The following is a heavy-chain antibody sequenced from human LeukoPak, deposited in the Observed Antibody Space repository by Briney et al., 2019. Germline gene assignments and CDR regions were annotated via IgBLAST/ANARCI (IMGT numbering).Heavy chain of an antibody. CDR2: IYYSGST. CDR1: GSSITNDYY. CDR3: ARGIQLGLPSPAFDY. V-gene: IGHV4-30-4*01. Sequence: SETLSLTCTVSGSSITNDYYWSWIRQPPGKGLEWIGSIYYSGSTSYNPSLKSRVTISVDTSKNQFSLKLNSVTAADTALYFCARGIQLGLPSPAFDYWGQGTLVTVSS. J-gene: IGHJ4*02. D-gene: IGHD1-7*01.